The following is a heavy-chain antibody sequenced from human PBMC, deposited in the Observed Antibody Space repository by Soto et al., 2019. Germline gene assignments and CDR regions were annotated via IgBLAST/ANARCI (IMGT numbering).Heavy chain of an antibody. Sequence: PGGSLRLSCVASAFSFSSYAMSWVRQAPGKGLEWISTVSGSGGNTYYADSVRGRFTISRDNSKNTLFLQMSNVRAEDTAVYYCAKLGITTVSLEYWGQGTLVTVSS. D-gene: IGHD4-17*01. CDR3: AKLGITTVSLEY. V-gene: IGHV3-23*01. CDR2: VSGSGGNT. CDR1: AFSFSSYA. J-gene: IGHJ4*02.